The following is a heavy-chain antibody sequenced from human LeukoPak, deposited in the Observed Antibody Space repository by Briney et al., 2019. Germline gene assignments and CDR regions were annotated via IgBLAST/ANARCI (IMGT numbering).Heavy chain of an antibody. CDR1: GFTFNNYA. J-gene: IGHJ4*02. CDR2: VSGSGDIT. D-gene: IGHD4-11*01. Sequence: GGSLRLSCAASGFTFNNYAMTWVRQAPGKGLEWVSVVSGSGDITNYADSVKGRFTISRDNSKNTLFLQMNSLRTEDTAVYFCARWGNDYSQFDSWGQGTLVTVS. V-gene: IGHV3-23*01. CDR3: ARWGNDYSQFDS.